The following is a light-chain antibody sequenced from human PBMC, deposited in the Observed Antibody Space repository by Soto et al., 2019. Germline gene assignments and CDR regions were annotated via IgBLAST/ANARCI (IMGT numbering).Light chain of an antibody. J-gene: IGKJ2*01. Sequence: DIQRTQSPSSLSASVGDSVTIACRVGLRISSDLNWFEQKPGKAPKVLIFGASSLQSGVTSRFSGSGSGTEFTLTIISLQREDSATYYCQQSYTTPRTFGQRTKLEIK. CDR2: GAS. V-gene: IGKV1-39*01. CDR1: LRISSD. CDR3: QQSYTTPRT.